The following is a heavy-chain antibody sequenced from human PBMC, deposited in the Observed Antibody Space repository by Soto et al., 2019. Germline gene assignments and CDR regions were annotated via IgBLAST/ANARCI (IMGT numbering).Heavy chain of an antibody. CDR3: AREVYYDILTGYVDY. D-gene: IGHD3-9*01. Sequence: SETLSLTCTVSGGSISSGDYYWSWIRQPPGKGLEWIGYIYYSGSTYYNPSLKSRVTISVDTSKNQFSLKLSSVTAADTAVYYCAREVYYDILTGYVDYWGQGTLVTVSS. CDR1: GGSISSGDYY. CDR2: IYYSGST. J-gene: IGHJ4*02. V-gene: IGHV4-30-4*01.